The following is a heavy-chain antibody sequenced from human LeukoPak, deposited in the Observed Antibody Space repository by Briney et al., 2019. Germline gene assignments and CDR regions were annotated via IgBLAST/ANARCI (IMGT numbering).Heavy chain of an antibody. CDR3: ARDHQYYYDSSGYYDLGDH. J-gene: IGHJ4*02. D-gene: IGHD3-22*01. CDR2: INPNSGGT. CDR1: GYTFTGYY. Sequence: ASVKVSCKASGYTFTGYYMHWVRQAPGQGLEWMGWINPNSGGTNYAQKFQGRVTMTRDTSISTAYMELSRLRSDDTAVYYCARDHQYYYDSSGYYDLGDHWGQGTLVTVSS. V-gene: IGHV1-2*02.